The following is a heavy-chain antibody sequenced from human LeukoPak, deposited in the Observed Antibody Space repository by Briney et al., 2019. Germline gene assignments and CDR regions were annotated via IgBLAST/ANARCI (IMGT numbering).Heavy chain of an antibody. CDR2: IYYSGST. J-gene: IGHJ5*02. CDR3: ARETTIFGVVAGFDP. D-gene: IGHD3-3*01. V-gene: IGHV4-59*01. CDR1: GGSISSYY. Sequence: SETLSLTCTVSGGSISSYYWSWIRQSPGKGLEWIGYIYYSGSTNYNPSLKSRVTISVDTSKNQFSLKLSSVTAADTAVYYCARETTIFGVVAGFDPWGQGTLVTVSS.